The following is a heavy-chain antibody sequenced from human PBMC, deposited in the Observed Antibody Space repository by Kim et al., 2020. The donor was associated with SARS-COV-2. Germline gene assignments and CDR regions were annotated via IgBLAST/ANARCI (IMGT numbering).Heavy chain of an antibody. CDR3: VRSDLFNWNGLSL. CDR1: GFTLSSYD. V-gene: IGHV3-13*01. D-gene: IGHD1-1*01. J-gene: IGHJ6*02. Sequence: GGSLRLSCEASGFTLSSYDMHWVRQTTGKGLEWVSVIGTAGDTHYPGSMEGRFTISREDAKNSLYLQMNSLRAGDTAVYYCVRSDLFNWNGLSLWGQGTTVTVSS. CDR2: IGTAGDT.